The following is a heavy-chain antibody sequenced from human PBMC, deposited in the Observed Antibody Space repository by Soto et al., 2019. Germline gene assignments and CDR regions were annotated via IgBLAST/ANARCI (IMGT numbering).Heavy chain of an antibody. V-gene: IGHV4-61*01. CDR2: VYHSGST. Sequence: QVQLQESGPGLVKPSETLSLTCTVSGASVSSGSYYWSWIRQPPGKGLEWIGYVYHSGSTNYNSSPKSRVXXSXDXXKNQFSLKLNSVTAADTAVYYCASLVVAATRYYDYWGQGTLVTVSS. D-gene: IGHD2-15*01. CDR1: GASVSSGSYY. CDR3: ASLVVAATRYYDY. J-gene: IGHJ4*02.